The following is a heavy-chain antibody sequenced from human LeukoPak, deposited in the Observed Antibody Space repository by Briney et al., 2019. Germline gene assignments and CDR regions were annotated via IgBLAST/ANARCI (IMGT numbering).Heavy chain of an antibody. CDR3: ARVRYYGSGSYRVESYNWFDP. J-gene: IGHJ5*02. CDR1: GFIFSSYW. V-gene: IGHV3-48*01. CDR2: ISSSSSTI. Sequence: GGSLRLSCAASGFIFSSYWMSWVRQAPGKGLEWVSYISSSSSTIYYADSVKGRFTISRDNAKNSLYLQMNSLRAEDTAVYYCARVRYYGSGSYRVESYNWFDPWGQGTLVTVSS. D-gene: IGHD3-10*01.